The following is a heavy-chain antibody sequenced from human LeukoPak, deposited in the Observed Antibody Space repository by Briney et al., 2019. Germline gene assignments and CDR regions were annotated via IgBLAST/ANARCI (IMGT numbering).Heavy chain of an antibody. CDR2: IYPGDSDT. Sequence: GKSLKISSKGSGYSFTSYWHGWVRQLPGKGLEGMGIIYPGDSDTKYSPSFQGQVTISADKSNTTAYLQWSSLNASETAMYYCARSRVPRDYFDYWGQGTLVTVSS. J-gene: IGHJ4*02. CDR1: GYSFTSYW. V-gene: IGHV5-51*01. CDR3: ARSRVPRDYFDY.